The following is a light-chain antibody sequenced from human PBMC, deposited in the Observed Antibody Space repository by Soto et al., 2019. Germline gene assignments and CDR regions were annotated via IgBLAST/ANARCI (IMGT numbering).Light chain of an antibody. CDR3: CSYAGNYTLI. Sequence: QSALTQPRSVSGSPGQSVSISCTGTTSDVGGYEYVSWYQQHPDKAPQLLIFDVTKRPSGVPDRFSGSKSGNTASLTISGLRADDEADYYCCSYAGNYTLIFGGGTKVTVL. J-gene: IGLJ2*01. CDR1: TSDVGGYEY. V-gene: IGLV2-11*01. CDR2: DVT.